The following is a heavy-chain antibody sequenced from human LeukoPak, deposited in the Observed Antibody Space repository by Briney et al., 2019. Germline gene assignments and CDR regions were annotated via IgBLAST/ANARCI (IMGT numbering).Heavy chain of an antibody. CDR2: IYYSGTT. Sequence: SETLSLTCSVSGGSINSNSHHWDWIRQAPGKGLEWIGNIYYSGTTSYNPSLKSRVTISVDTSKNQFSLRLSSVTAADTAVYYCARRGDILTDYAFDYWGQGTPVSVSS. CDR1: GGSINSNSHH. CDR3: ARRGDILTDYAFDY. V-gene: IGHV4-39*01. J-gene: IGHJ4*02. D-gene: IGHD3-9*01.